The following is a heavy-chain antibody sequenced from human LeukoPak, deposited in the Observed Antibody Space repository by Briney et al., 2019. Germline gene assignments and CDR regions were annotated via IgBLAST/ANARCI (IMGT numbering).Heavy chain of an antibody. CDR2: ISAYIGDT. CDR3: ARDFEHCTTSSCYALFDY. D-gene: IGHD2-2*01. CDR1: GYTLTNYG. Sequence: ASVKISCKASGYTLTNYGLSWVRQAPGQGLEWLGWISAYIGDTHYAQTVQGRVTMTRDTSTSTAYMELRSLRSDDTAVYYCARDFEHCTTSSCYALFDYWGQGTLVTVSS. V-gene: IGHV1-18*01. J-gene: IGHJ4*02.